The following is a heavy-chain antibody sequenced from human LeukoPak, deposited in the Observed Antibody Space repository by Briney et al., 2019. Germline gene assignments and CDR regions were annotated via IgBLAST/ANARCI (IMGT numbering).Heavy chain of an antibody. CDR1: GFTFSSYW. D-gene: IGHD5-24*01. CDR3: ARDVRDGYNFDAYYYYSYMDV. CDR2: IKQDGSEK. J-gene: IGHJ6*03. Sequence: GGSLRLSCAASGFTFSSYWMSWVRQAPGKGLEWVANIKQDGSEKYYVDSVKGRFTISRDNAKNSLYLQMNSLRAEDTAVYYCARDVRDGYNFDAYYYYSYMDVWGKGTTVTISS. V-gene: IGHV3-7*03.